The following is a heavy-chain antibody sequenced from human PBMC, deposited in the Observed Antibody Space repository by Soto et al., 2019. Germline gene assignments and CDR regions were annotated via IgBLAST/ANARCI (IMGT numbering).Heavy chain of an antibody. CDR2: IYSGGST. CDR3: ARATADSSYYYYYYMDV. J-gene: IGHJ6*03. V-gene: IGHV3-53*04. Sequence: PGGSLRLSCAASGFTVSSNYMSWVRQAPGKGLEWVSVIYSGGSTYYADSVKGRFTISRHNSKNTLYLQMNSLRAEDTAVYYCARATADSSYYYYYYMDVWGKGTTVTVPS. D-gene: IGHD2-21*01. CDR1: GFTVSSNY.